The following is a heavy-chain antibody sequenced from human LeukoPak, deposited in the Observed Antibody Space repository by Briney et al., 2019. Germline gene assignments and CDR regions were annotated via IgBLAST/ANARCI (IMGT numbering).Heavy chain of an antibody. V-gene: IGHV3-21*01. CDR3: AREGYYDFWSGYCPDY. CDR2: ISSSSSYI. Sequence: GGSLRLSCAASGFTFSSYSMNWVRQAPGKGLEWVSSISSSSSYIYYADSVKGRFTISRDNAKNSLYLQMNSLRAEDTAVYYCAREGYYDFWSGYCPDYWGQGTLVTVSS. CDR1: GFTFSSYS. D-gene: IGHD3-3*01. J-gene: IGHJ4*02.